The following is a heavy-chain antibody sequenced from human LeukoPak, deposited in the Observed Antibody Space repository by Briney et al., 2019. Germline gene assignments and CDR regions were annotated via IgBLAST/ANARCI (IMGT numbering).Heavy chain of an antibody. CDR3: ARGLRRGLWYYGMDV. V-gene: IGHV1-46*01. D-gene: IGHD3-16*01. CDR2: INPSGGRT. Sequence: GASVKVSCKASGYTFTNNYLHWVRQAPGQGLEWMGLINPSGGRTTYAQKFQARVTMTRDTSTSTAYMELRSLRSDDTAVYYCARGLRRGLWYYGMDVWGQGTTVTVSS. J-gene: IGHJ6*02. CDR1: GYTFTNNY.